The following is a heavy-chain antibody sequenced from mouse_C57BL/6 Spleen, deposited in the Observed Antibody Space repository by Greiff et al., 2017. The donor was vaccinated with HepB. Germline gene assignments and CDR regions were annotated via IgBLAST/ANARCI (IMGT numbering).Heavy chain of an antibody. V-gene: IGHV2-9-1*01. D-gene: IGHD1-1*01. Sequence: VKVVESGPGLVAPSQSLSITCTVSGFSLTSYAISWVRQPPGKGLEWLGVIWTGGGTNYNSALKSRLSISKDNSKSQVFLKMNSLQTDDTARYYCARNPRGSSYRYFDVWGTGTTVTVSS. J-gene: IGHJ1*03. CDR1: GFSLTSYA. CDR3: ARNPRGSSYRYFDV. CDR2: IWTGGGT.